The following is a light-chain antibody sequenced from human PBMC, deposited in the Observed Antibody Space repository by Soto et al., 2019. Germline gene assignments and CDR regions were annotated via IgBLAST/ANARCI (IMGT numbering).Light chain of an antibody. CDR1: QGISSY. J-gene: IGKJ4*01. CDR2: AAS. CDR3: QQLNSYPLT. Sequence: DIQLTQSPSFLSASVGDRVTITCRASQGISSYLAWYLQKPGKAPHLLIFAASTLQSGVPSRFSGSGSGTEFTLTIGSLQPEDFATYYCQQLNSYPLTFGGGTKVEIK. V-gene: IGKV1-9*01.